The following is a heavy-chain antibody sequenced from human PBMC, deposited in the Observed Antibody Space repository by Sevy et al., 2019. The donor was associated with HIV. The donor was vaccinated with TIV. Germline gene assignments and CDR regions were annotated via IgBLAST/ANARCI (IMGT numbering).Heavy chain of an antibody. CDR2: IRFDGSMK. D-gene: IGHD3-3*01. J-gene: IGHJ6*02. CDR3: AKDHYDYRTGYYGYYGMDV. V-gene: IGHV3-30*02. Sequence: GGSLRLYCAASGFRFSDYGMHWVRQAPGKGLEWVSLIRFDGSMKYTADSVKGRFTISRDKVKDTLYLQMNSLRPEDTAVYYCAKDHYDYRTGYYGYYGMDVWGQGTTVTVSS. CDR1: GFRFSDYG.